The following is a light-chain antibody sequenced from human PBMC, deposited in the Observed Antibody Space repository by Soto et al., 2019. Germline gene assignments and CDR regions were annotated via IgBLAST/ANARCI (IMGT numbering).Light chain of an antibody. CDR3: QQYGSSPRT. J-gene: IGKJ1*01. CDR2: GAS. V-gene: IGKV3-20*01. Sequence: EIVLTQSPGTLSLSPGDRATLSCGASQGVSSGYLAWYQQNPGQAPRLLISGASSRATGIPDRFSGSGSGTDFTLTISRLEPEDFAVYYCQQYGSSPRTFGQGTKVDIK. CDR1: QGVSSGY.